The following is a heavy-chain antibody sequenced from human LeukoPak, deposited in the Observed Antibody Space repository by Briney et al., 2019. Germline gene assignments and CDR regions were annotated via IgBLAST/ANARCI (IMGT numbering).Heavy chain of an antibody. V-gene: IGHV1-2*02. CDR3: ARPPYYDILTGYNY. J-gene: IGHJ4*02. CDR1: GYTFTGYY. D-gene: IGHD3-9*01. CDR2: INPNSGGT. Sequence: GASVKVSCKASGYTFTGYYMHWVRQAPGQGLEWMGWINPNSGGTNYAQKFQGRVTMTRDTSISTAYMELSRLRSDDTAVYYCARPPYYDILTGYNYWGQRTLVTVSS.